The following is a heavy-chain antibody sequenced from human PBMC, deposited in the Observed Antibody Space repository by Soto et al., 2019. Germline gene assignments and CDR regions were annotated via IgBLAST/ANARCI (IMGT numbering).Heavy chain of an antibody. CDR2: INAGNGNT. D-gene: IGHD3-10*01. J-gene: IGHJ4*02. CDR3: ARDHITMVRGFDY. Sequence: ASVKVSCKASGYTFTSYAMHWVRQAPGQRLEWMGWINAGNGNTKYSQKFQGRVTITRDTSASTAYMELSSLRSEDTAVYYCARDHITMVRGFDYWGQGTLVTVSS. CDR1: GYTFTSYA. V-gene: IGHV1-3*01.